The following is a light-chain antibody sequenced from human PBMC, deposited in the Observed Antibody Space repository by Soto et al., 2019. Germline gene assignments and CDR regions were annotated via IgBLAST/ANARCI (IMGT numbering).Light chain of an antibody. CDR1: QSVSSSY. J-gene: IGKJ1*01. Sequence: EIVLTQSPGTLSLSPGERATLSCRASQSVSSSYLAWYQQKPGQAPRLLIYGASSRATGIPDRFSGSRSGTDFTVTISRLEPEDLSVYYCHQYGSSPLTFGQGTKVEIK. CDR3: HQYGSSPLT. CDR2: GAS. V-gene: IGKV3-20*01.